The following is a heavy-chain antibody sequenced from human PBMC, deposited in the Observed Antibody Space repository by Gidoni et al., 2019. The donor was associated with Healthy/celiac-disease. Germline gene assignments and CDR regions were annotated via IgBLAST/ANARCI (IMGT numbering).Heavy chain of an antibody. D-gene: IGHD2-15*01. V-gene: IGHV4-39*01. CDR2: IYYSGST. CDR3: ARLVVVAATTRYNWFDP. CDR1: GGSISSSSYY. Sequence: QLQLQESGPGLVKPSETLSLTCTVSGGSISSSSYYWGWIRQPPGKGLEWIGSIYYSGSTYYNPSLKIRVTISVDTSKNQFSLKLSSVTAADTAVYYCARLVVVAATTRYNWFDPWGQGTLVTVSS. J-gene: IGHJ5*02.